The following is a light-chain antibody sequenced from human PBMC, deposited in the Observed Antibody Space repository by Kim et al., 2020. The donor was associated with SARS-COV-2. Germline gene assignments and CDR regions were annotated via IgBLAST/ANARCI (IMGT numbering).Light chain of an antibody. Sequence: LGQTVRITRQGDSLRKYYASWYHQMPGKAPVLVIFGKNSRPSGIPELFSGSNSDNTASLSITGAQAEDEADYLCNSRDTSGDHWVFGGGTQLTVL. V-gene: IGLV3-19*01. J-gene: IGLJ3*02. CDR3: NSRDTSGDHWV. CDR2: GKN. CDR1: SLRKYY.